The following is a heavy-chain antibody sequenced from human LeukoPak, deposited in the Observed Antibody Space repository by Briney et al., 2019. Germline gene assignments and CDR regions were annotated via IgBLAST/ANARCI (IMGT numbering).Heavy chain of an antibody. Sequence: ASVKVSCKASGYTFTGYYMHWVRQAPGQGLEWIGWISAYNGNTNYAQKLQGRVTMTTDTSTSTAYMELRSLRSDDTAVYYCARWRLPKYYFDYWGQGTLVTVSS. CDR3: ARWRLPKYYFDY. CDR2: ISAYNGNT. V-gene: IGHV1-18*04. D-gene: IGHD2-15*01. J-gene: IGHJ4*02. CDR1: GYTFTGYY.